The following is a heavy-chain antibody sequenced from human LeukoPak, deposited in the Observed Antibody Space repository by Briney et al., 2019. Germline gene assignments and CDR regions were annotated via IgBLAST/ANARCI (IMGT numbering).Heavy chain of an antibody. V-gene: IGHV1-69*13. CDR1: GGXXSSYA. Sequence: SVKVXXKASGGXXSSYAISXVRQAPGQGLEWMGGIIPIFGTANYAQKFQGRVTITADESTSTAYMELSSLRSKDTAVYYCARPRHYYGSGFDYWGQGTLVTVSS. J-gene: IGHJ4*02. D-gene: IGHD3-10*01. CDR3: ARPRHYYGSGFDY. CDR2: IIPIFGTA.